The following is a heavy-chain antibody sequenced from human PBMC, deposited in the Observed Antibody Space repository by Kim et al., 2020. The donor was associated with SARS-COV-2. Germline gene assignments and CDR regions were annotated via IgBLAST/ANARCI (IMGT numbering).Heavy chain of an antibody. Sequence: GGSLRLSCAASGFTFSSYGMHWVRQAPGKGLEWVAVIWYDGSKKYYVDSVKGRFTISRDNSKNTLYLQMNSLRAEDTAVYYCANGGSSSSWAHLYWGQGTLVGGSS. V-gene: IGHV3-33*06. CDR2: IWYDGSKK. J-gene: IGHJ4*02. CDR3: ANGGSSSSWAHLY. D-gene: IGHD2-2*01. CDR1: GFTFSSYG.